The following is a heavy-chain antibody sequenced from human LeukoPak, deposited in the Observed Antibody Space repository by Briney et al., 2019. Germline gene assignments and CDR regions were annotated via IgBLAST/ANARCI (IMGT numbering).Heavy chain of an antibody. CDR3: AREKPAPAHFDY. Sequence: TSETLSLTCTVSGGSISNYYWSWIRQPPGKGLEWIGYIYYSGSTNYNPSLKSRVTISVDTSKNQFSLKLSSVTAADTAVYYCAREKPAPAHFDYWGQGTLVTVSS. J-gene: IGHJ4*02. V-gene: IGHV4-59*01. D-gene: IGHD6-13*01. CDR1: GGSISNYY. CDR2: IYYSGST.